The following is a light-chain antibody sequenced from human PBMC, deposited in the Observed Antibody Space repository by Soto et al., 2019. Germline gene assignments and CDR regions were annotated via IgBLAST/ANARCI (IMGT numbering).Light chain of an antibody. CDR1: QSVSSSY. Sequence: EIVLTQSPGTLSLSPGERATLSCRASQSVSSSYLAWYQQKPGQAPRLLIYGASSRATGIPDRFSGSGSGKDFTLTISRLEPEDFAVYYCQQYGSLFTFGPGTKVDIK. J-gene: IGKJ3*01. CDR2: GAS. CDR3: QQYGSLFT. V-gene: IGKV3-20*01.